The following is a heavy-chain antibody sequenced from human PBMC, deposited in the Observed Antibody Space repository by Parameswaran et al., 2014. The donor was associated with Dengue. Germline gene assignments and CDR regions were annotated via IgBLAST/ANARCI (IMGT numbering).Heavy chain of an antibody. CDR2: ISYDGSNK. CDR3: AKGAEMATIGWYFDL. J-gene: IGHJ2*01. Sequence: GESLKISCAASGFTFSSYGMHWVRQAPGKGLEWVAVISYDGSNKYYADSVKGRFTISRDNSKNTLYLQMNSLRAEDTAVYYCAKGAEMATIGWYFDLWGRGTLVTVSS. CDR1: GFTFSSYG. V-gene: IGHV3-30*18. D-gene: IGHD5-24*01.